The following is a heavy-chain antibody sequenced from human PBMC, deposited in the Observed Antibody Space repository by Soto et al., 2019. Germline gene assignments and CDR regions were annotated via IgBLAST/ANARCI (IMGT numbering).Heavy chain of an antibody. CDR2: ISRSGTTM. Sequence: GTLRLSCAASGFTFSSYAMNWVRQSPGKGLEWVSYISRSGTTMFSADSVKGRFTISRDNAKKSLFLQMNSLRDEDTAMYYCARDAIGDATNWFDPWGQGTLVTVSS. V-gene: IGHV3-48*02. CDR1: GFTFSSYA. J-gene: IGHJ5*02. CDR3: ARDAIGDATNWFDP.